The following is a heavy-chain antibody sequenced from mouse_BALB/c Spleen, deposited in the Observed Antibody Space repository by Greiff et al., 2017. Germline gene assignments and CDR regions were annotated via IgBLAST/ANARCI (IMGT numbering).Heavy chain of an antibody. Sequence: VHVKQSGPELVKPGASVKISCKASGYTFTDYNMHWVKQSHGKSLEWIGYIYPYNGGTGYNQKFKSKATLTVDNSSSTAYMELRSLTSEDSAVYYCARYRYDPDAMDYWGQGTSVTVSS. CDR3: ARYRYDPDAMDY. CDR2: IYPYNGGT. CDR1: GYTFTDYN. J-gene: IGHJ4*01. D-gene: IGHD2-14*01. V-gene: IGHV1S29*02.